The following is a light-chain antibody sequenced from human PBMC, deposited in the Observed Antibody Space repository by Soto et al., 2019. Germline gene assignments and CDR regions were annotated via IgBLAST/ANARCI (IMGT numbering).Light chain of an antibody. CDR3: QQRSNWIT. V-gene: IGKV3D-20*02. Sequence: EIVLTQSPGTLSLSPGEGATLSCRASQSVRSGYLAWYQQKPGQAPRLLIHGASSRATGIPDRFSGSGSGTDFTLTISRLEPEDFVVYYCQQRSNWITFGQGTRLEIK. CDR2: GAS. CDR1: QSVRSGY. J-gene: IGKJ5*01.